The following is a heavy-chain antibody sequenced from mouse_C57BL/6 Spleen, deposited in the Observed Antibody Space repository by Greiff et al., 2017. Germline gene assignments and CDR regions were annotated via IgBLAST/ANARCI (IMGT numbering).Heavy chain of an antibody. CDR1: GYTFTSYD. CDR3: ARSYGYSFAY. J-gene: IGHJ3*01. Sequence: VQLQQSGPELVKPGASVKLSCKASGYTFTSYDLNWVKQRPGQGLEWIGCIYPRDGSTKYNGKFKGKATLTVDTSSSTAYMELHSLPSEYSAVYFSARSYGYSFAYWGQGTLVTVSA. V-gene: IGHV1-85*01. D-gene: IGHD2-2*01. CDR2: IYPRDGST.